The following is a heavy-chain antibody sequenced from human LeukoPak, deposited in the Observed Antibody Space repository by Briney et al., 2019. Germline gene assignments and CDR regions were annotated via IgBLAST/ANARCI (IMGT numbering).Heavy chain of an antibody. Sequence: SKTLSLTCAVYGGSFSGYYWSWIRQPRGKGLEWIGEMNHSGSTNYNPSLKSRVTISVDTSKNQFSLKLSSVTAADTAVYYCAIEGYYYDSSGYYHDSNFDYWGQGTLVTVSS. V-gene: IGHV4-34*01. CDR3: AIEGYYYDSSGYYHDSNFDY. CDR2: MNHSGST. CDR1: GGSFSGYY. D-gene: IGHD3-22*01. J-gene: IGHJ4*02.